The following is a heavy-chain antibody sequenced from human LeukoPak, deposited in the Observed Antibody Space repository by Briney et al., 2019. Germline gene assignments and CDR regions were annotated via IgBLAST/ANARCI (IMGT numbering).Heavy chain of an antibody. CDR2: IYYSGST. CDR1: GGSISSYY. D-gene: IGHD3-22*01. CDR3: ARDRGYLGLDY. J-gene: IGHJ4*02. V-gene: IGHV4-59*01. Sequence: SETLSLTCTVSGGSISSYYWSWIRQPPGKGLEWIGYIYYSGSTNYNPSLKSRVTISVDTSKNQFSLKLSSVTAADTAVYYCARDRGYLGLDYWGQGTLATVSS.